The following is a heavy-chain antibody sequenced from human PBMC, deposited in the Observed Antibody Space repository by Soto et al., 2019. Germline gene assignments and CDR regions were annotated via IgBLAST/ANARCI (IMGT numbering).Heavy chain of an antibody. CDR2: INPSGGST. CDR1: GYTFTSYY. V-gene: IGHV1-46*03. CDR3: ARVRDDFWSGYYTNYFDY. D-gene: IGHD3-3*01. Sequence: ASVKVSCKASGYTFTSYYMHWVRQAPGQGLEWMGIINPSGGSTSYAQKFQGRVTMTRDTSTSTVYMELSSLSSEDTAPYYCARVRDDFWSGYYTNYFDYWGQGALVTVAS. J-gene: IGHJ4*02.